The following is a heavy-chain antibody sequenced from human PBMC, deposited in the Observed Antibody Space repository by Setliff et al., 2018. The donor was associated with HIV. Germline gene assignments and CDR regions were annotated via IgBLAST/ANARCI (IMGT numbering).Heavy chain of an antibody. CDR1: GGSFNHYY. CDR2: INHSGST. J-gene: IGHJ4*02. D-gene: IGHD2-15*01. CDR3: ARVVDADYLDY. Sequence: SETLSLTCAVYGGSFNHYYWTWVRQPPGKGLEWIGEINHSGSTNYNPSLKSRVTISGDTSKNQFSLKLNSVTAADTAMYYCARVVDADYLDYWGQGTPVTVSS. V-gene: IGHV4-34*01.